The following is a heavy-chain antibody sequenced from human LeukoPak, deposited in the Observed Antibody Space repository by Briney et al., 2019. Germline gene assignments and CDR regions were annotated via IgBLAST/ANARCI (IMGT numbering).Heavy chain of an antibody. Sequence: SQTLSLTCTVSGGSISSGGYYWSWIRQHPGKGLEWIGYIYYSGSTYYNPSLKSRVTISVDTSKNQFSLKLSSVTAADTAVYYCARGGLRYFDWLLRPEGFDIWGQGTMVTVSS. CDR3: ARGGLRYFDWLLRPEGFDI. D-gene: IGHD3-9*01. V-gene: IGHV4-31*03. CDR1: GGSISSGGYY. J-gene: IGHJ3*02. CDR2: IYYSGST.